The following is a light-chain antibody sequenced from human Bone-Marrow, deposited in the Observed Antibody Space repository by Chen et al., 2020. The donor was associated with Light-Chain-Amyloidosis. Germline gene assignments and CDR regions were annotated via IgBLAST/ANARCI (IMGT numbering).Light chain of an antibody. V-gene: IGKV3-20*01. Sequence: EILFTQSPGTLSLSPGEGANLACRASQTISSNYLTWYQQKFGQAPRLLIYGSSSRATGIPDRFTGSGSGTDFTLTINRLEPEDFAMYYCKQYGTSPLTFGGGTKVEIK. CDR1: QTISSNY. CDR2: GSS. CDR3: KQYGTSPLT. J-gene: IGKJ4*01.